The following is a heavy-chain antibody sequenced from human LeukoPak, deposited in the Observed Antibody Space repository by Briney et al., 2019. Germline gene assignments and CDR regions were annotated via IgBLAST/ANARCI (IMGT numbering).Heavy chain of an antibody. V-gene: IGHV4-39*01. CDR3: ASIYGAGRDY. Sequence: SETLSLTCTVSGGFISSSSYYWGWIRRPPGKGLEWIGSIYYSGSTYYNPSLKSRVTISVDTSKNQFSLKLSSVTAADTAVYYCASIYGAGRDYWGQGTLVTVSS. D-gene: IGHD4-17*01. J-gene: IGHJ4*02. CDR2: IYYSGST. CDR1: GGFISSSSYY.